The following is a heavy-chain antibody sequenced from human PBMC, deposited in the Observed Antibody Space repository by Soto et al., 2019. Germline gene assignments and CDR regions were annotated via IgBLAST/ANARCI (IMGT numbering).Heavy chain of an antibody. CDR3: ARDYASRIAGSGNGFDS. J-gene: IGHJ4*02. CDR2: ISPNSEKT. V-gene: IGHV1-18*01. D-gene: IGHD6-19*01. CDR1: GYTFSEFG. Sequence: ASVNVSCKTSGYTFSEFGISWVRQAPGEGLEWMGWISPNSEKTKIAQRFQGRVTMTTDISTSTSYLELRGLTSDDTAVYYCARDYASRIAGSGNGFDSWGQGTLVTVSS.